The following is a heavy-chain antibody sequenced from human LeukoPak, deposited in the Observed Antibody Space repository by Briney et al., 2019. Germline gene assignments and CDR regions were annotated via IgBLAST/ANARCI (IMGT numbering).Heavy chain of an antibody. CDR1: GFTFSNYW. D-gene: IGHD1-1*01. V-gene: IGHV3-7*01. J-gene: IGHJ5*02. Sequence: SGGSLRLSCAASGFTFSNYWMSWVRQAPGKGLEWVANIRQGGYEKHYLDSVRGRFTISRDNARNSLYLQMSSLRDEDTAVYYCARSQRDQLDSAWWFDPWGQGTLVTVSS. CDR2: IRQGGYEK. CDR3: ARSQRDQLDSAWWFDP.